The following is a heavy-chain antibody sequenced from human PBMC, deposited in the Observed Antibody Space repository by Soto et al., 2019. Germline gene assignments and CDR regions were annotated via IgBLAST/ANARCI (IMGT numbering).Heavy chain of an antibody. J-gene: IGHJ6*01. D-gene: IGHD6-13*01. V-gene: IGHV3-33*01. CDR1: GFTFSSYG. CDR2: IWYDGSNK. CDR3: ARGWVTGIAAAGSLPDYYGMDV. Sequence: QVQLVESGGGVVQPGRSLRLSCAASGFTFSSYGMHWVRQAPGKGLEWVAVIWYDGSNKYYADSVKGRFTISRDNSKNTLYLQMNSLRDEDTAVYYCARGWVTGIAAAGSLPDYYGMDVW.